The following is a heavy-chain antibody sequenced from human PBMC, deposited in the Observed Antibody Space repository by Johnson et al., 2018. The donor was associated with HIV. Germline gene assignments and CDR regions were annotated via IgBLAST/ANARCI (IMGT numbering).Heavy chain of an antibody. D-gene: IGHD3-22*01. Sequence: VQLVESGGGVVRPGGSLRLPCAASGFTFDDYGMSWVRQAPGKGLEWVSGISWNSGSIGYADSVKGRFTISRDNAKNSLSLQMNSLRVDDTAVYSCARDLYDSSGYFHDAFDIWGQGTMVIVSS. CDR3: ARDLYDSSGYFHDAFDI. V-gene: IGHV3-20*04. CDR2: ISWNSGSI. CDR1: GFTFDDYG. J-gene: IGHJ3*02.